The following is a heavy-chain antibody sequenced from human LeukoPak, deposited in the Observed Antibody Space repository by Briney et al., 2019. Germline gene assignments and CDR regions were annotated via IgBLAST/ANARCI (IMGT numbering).Heavy chain of an antibody. Sequence: SETLSLTCTVSGGPISSSSYYWGWIRQPPGKGLEWIGSIYYSGSTYYNPSLKSRVTISVDTSKNQFSLKLSSVTAADTAVYYCARHLLKHYFDYWGQGTLVTVSS. CDR1: GGPISSSSYY. CDR3: ARHLLKHYFDY. CDR2: IYYSGST. J-gene: IGHJ4*02. D-gene: IGHD2/OR15-2a*01. V-gene: IGHV4-39*01.